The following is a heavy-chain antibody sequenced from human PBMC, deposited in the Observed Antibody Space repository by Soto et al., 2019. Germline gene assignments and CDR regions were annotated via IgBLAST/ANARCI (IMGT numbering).Heavy chain of an antibody. CDR2: IYYSGST. CDR1: GGPITNNY. CDR3: ARASLHDYGDYEGYYFDY. J-gene: IGHJ4*02. Sequence: SLTLSLTCTVSGGPITNNYRNWIRQPPGKGLEWIGYIYYSGSTNYNPSLKSRVTISVDTSKNQFSLKLSSVTAADTAVYYCARASLHDYGDYEGYYFDYWGQGTLVTVSS. V-gene: IGHV4-59*01. D-gene: IGHD4-17*01.